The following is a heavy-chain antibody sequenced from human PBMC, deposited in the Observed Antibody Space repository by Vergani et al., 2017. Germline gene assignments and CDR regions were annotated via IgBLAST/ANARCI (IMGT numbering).Heavy chain of an antibody. Sequence: QVQLVQSGAEVKKPGASVTVSCKASGYTFTSYGISWVRQAPGQGLEWMGWISAYNGNTNYAQQLQGRVTMTTDTSTSTAYVELRSLRSDDTAVYYCARDSLLRWEPTWDFDPWGQGTLVTVSS. CDR3: ARDSLLRWEPTWDFDP. V-gene: IGHV1-18*04. CDR2: ISAYNGNT. D-gene: IGHD1-26*01. J-gene: IGHJ5*02. CDR1: GYTFTSYG.